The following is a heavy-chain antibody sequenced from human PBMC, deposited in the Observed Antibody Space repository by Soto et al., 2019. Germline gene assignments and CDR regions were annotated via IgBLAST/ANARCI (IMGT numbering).Heavy chain of an antibody. Sequence: QLHLVQSGAVVKKPGASVTVSCSASGYPVTAYYMHWVRQAPGRGLEWMGGINPATGAAKYTQTFQGRVTMTRDPSTSTVFTELSGLTPEDTAVFYCARGGGVGVAGSAAFDMWGQGTLVTVSS. CDR3: ARGGGVGVAGSAAFDM. CDR1: GYPVTAYY. CDR2: INPATGAA. J-gene: IGHJ3*02. V-gene: IGHV1-2*02. D-gene: IGHD3-3*01.